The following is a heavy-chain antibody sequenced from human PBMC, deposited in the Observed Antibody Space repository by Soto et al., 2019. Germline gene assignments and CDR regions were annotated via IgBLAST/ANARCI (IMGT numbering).Heavy chain of an antibody. CDR3: AHTQLPVVPAATHNFDH. CDR2: IYWNDDK. CDR1: GFSLNTSGMG. V-gene: IGHV2-5*01. Sequence: QITLKESGPTLVKPTQTLTLTCTFSGFSLNTSGMGVGWIRQPPGKALEWLALIYWNDDKRYRTSLNSRLTIDKDTTKSQVVLTATNVHPANTPTYYCAHTQLPVVPAATHNFDHWGPGILVTVSS. D-gene: IGHD2-2*01. J-gene: IGHJ4*01.